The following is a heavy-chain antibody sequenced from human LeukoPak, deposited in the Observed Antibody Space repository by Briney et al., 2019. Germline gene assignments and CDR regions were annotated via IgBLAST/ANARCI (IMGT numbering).Heavy chain of an antibody. D-gene: IGHD6-13*01. CDR1: GGSFSGYY. Sequence: SETLSLTCAVSGGSFSGYYWSWIRQPPGKGLEWTGEINHSGSTNYNPSLKSRVTISVDTSKNQFSLKLSSVTAADTAVYYCARVFKQQLTNWGQGTLVTVSS. J-gene: IGHJ4*02. CDR2: INHSGST. V-gene: IGHV4-34*01. CDR3: ARVFKQQLTN.